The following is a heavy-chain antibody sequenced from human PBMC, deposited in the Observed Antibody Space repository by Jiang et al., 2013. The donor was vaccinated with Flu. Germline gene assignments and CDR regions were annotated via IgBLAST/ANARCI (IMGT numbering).Heavy chain of an antibody. J-gene: IGHJ6*02. D-gene: IGHD3-10*01. CDR3: ARDRGFGDPIINYYYYGMDV. CDR2: IDTRKGNP. V-gene: IGHV7-4-1*01. CDR1: GYTFSHFA. Sequence: QSGSELKKPGASVKVSCKASGYTFSHFAINWVRQAPGHGLEWMGYIDTRKGNPVPAQGLPGRYVFSLDTSVSTAFLQIPNLRAEDTAVYYCARDRGFGDPIINYYYYGMDVWGQGTTVTVSS.